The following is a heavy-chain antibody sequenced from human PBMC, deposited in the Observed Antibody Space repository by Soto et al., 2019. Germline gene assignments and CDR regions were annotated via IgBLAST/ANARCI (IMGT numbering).Heavy chain of an antibody. Sequence: SETLCISCVFSTFSISSGYYWGWIRQSPGKGLEWIASIYRSGTTSYNPSLKSRVTISVDPSKNQFSLMLTAVTAADTAVYYRARTHSGSYYSVFNYWGRGSMVTVSS. D-gene: IGHD1-26*01. CDR2: IYRSGTT. CDR3: ARTHSGSYYSVFNY. V-gene: IGHV4-38-2*01. J-gene: IGHJ4*02. CDR1: TFSISSGYY.